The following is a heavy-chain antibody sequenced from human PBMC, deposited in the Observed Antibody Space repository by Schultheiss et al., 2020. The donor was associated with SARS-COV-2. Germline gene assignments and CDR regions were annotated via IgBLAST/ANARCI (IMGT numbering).Heavy chain of an antibody. Sequence: GESLKISCAASGFTFSSYAMSWVRQAPGKGLEWVSVIYSGGSTYYADSVKGRFTISRDNSKNTLYLQMNSLRAEDTAVYYCAKDPLGEGYWGQGTLVTVSS. CDR1: GFTFSSYA. CDR3: AKDPLGEGY. V-gene: IGHV3-23*03. J-gene: IGHJ4*02. D-gene: IGHD3-10*01. CDR2: IYSGGST.